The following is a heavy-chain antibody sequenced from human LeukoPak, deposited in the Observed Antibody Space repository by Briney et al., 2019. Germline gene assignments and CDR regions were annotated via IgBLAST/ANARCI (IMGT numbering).Heavy chain of an antibody. CDR1: EFAFSTYN. CDR2: ISTGSSTT. V-gene: IGHV3-48*02. CDR3: ARVAAGYSVNYFDY. J-gene: IGHJ4*02. Sequence: GGSLRLSCAASEFAFSTYNMNWVRQAPGKGLEWVSYISTGSSTTYYADSVKGRFTISRDNVENSLYLQMNSLRDEDTAVYYCARVAAGYSVNYFDYWGQGTLVAVSS. D-gene: IGHD4-23*01.